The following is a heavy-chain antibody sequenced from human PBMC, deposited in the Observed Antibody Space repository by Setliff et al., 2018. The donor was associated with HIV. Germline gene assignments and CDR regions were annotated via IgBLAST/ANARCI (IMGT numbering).Heavy chain of an antibody. CDR3: ARKFRPGHGVDV. CDR1: RFDFNNYW. V-gene: IGHV3-7*01. D-gene: IGHD3-10*01. J-gene: IGHJ6*02. CDR2: IGQDGSEK. Sequence: SLRLSCAASRFDFNNYWMCWVRQAPGKGLEWVANIGQDGSEKNYVDSVKGRFTISRDNAKSSMYLQMNSLRAEDTAIYYCARKFRPGHGVDVWGQGTTVTVSS.